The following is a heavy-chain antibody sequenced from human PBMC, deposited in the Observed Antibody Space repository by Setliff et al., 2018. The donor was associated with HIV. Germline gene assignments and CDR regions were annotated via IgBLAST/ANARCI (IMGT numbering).Heavy chain of an antibody. CDR3: ARGGVYYYDSSGWSMDY. J-gene: IGHJ4*02. Sequence: SVKVSCKASGGTFCSYAISWVRQAPGQGLDWMGGIIPVFGTTNYAQKFQGRVTITADESTSTAYMELSSLRAEDTAVYYCARGGVYYYDSSGWSMDYWGQGTLVTVSS. CDR1: GGTFCSYA. D-gene: IGHD3-22*01. CDR2: IIPVFGTT. V-gene: IGHV1-69*13.